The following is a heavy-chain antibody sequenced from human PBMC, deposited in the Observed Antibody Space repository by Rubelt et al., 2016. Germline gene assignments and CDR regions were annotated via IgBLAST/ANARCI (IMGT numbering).Heavy chain of an antibody. Sequence: VQLVESGGGVVQPGRSLRLSCAASGFTFSSYAMSWVRQAPGKGLEWVSAISGSGGSTYYADSVKGRFTISRDNSKNTLYLQMNSLRAEDTAVYYCARVPRYVLMKSYGMDVWGQGTTVTVSS. CDR3: ARVPRYVLMKSYGMDV. J-gene: IGHJ6*02. D-gene: IGHD2-8*01. CDR1: GFTFSSYA. V-gene: IGHV3-23*04. CDR2: ISGSGGST.